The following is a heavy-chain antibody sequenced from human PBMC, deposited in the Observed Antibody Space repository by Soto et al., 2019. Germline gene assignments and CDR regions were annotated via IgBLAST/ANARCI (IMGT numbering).Heavy chain of an antibody. Sequence: GYLRLSFEAPGFTLSSYAMSWVLQAPLKVLYWVSAISGSGGSTYYADDVKGRFTISRDNSKNKLYLQMHSLRAEDTAVYYCEKDKDSSSLYYYGMDVWGQETTVTVSS. CDR3: EKDKDSSSLYYYGMDV. D-gene: IGHD6-6*01. J-gene: IGHJ6*01. CDR2: ISGSGGST. V-gene: IGHV3-23*01. CDR1: GFTLSSYA.